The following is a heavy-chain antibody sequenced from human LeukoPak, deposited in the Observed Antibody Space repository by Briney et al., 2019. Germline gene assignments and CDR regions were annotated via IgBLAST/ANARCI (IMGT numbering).Heavy chain of an antibody. J-gene: IGHJ6*03. Sequence: GASVKVSCKASGYTFTSYGISWVRQAPGQGLEWMGWISGYNGNTNYAQKFQGRVTMTKDTSTSTAYMELMSLRSDDTALYYCTRDRVRTDYYYYMDVWGKGTTVTVSS. CDR3: TRDRVRTDYYYYMDV. CDR1: GYTFTSYG. V-gene: IGHV1-18*01. CDR2: ISGYNGNT. D-gene: IGHD1-1*01.